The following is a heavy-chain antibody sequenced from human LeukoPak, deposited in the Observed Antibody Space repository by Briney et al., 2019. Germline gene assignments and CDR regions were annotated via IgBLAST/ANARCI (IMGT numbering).Heavy chain of an antibody. CDR1: GYTFTSYY. CDR2: INPSVGSP. V-gene: IGHV1-46*03. Sequence: ASVKVSCKASGYTFTSYYMHSVRQAPGQGLEWMGMINPSVGSPSYAQKFQGRVTMNKDTSTRTVYMDLRSVGYEDTAVYYCAREGNYEFGCAFDIWGQGTMVTVSS. J-gene: IGHJ3*02. D-gene: IGHD4-11*01. CDR3: AREGNYEFGCAFDI.